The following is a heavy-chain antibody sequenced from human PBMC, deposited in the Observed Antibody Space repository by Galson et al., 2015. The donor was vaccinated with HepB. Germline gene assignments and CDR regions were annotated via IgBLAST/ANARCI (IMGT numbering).Heavy chain of an antibody. CDR3: ASGQGMYYYDSSGITLGGFDY. V-gene: IGHV3-74*01. Sequence: SLRLSCAASGFTFSSYWMHWVRRAPGKGLVWVSRINSDGSSTSYADSVKGRFTISRDNAKNTLYLQMNSLRAEDTAVYYCASGQGMYYYDSSGITLGGFDYWGQGTLVTVSS. D-gene: IGHD3-22*01. CDR2: INSDGSST. CDR1: GFTFSSYW. J-gene: IGHJ4*02.